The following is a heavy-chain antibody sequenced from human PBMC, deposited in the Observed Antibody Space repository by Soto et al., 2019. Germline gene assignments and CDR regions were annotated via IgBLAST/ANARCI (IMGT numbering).Heavy chain of an antibody. CDR1: GFPFSDAW. J-gene: IGHJ4*02. V-gene: IGHV3-15*01. CDR2: IKTKTNVGTR. CDR3: TAFNILTGSNFDS. Sequence: LRLSCAASGFPFSDAWMSWVRQAPGKGLERVARIKTKTNVGTRDYAAPVKGRFTISRDDSKNTLYLQMNSLKTEDTAVYYCTAFNILTGSNFDSWGQGTLVTVSS. D-gene: IGHD3-9*01.